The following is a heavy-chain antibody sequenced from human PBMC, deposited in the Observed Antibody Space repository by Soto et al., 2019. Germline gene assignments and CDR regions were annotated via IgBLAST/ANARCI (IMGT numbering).Heavy chain of an antibody. CDR1: GGSISSSSYY. V-gene: IGHV4-39*01. CDR2: IYYSGST. CDR3: ARHARITMVRGLIAPGPFDY. D-gene: IGHD3-10*01. Sequence: SETLSLTCTVSGGSISSSSYYWGWIRQPPGKGLEWIGSIYYSGSTYYNQSLKSRVTISVDTSKNQFSLKLSSVTAADTAVYYCARHARITMVRGLIAPGPFDYWGQGTLVTVS. J-gene: IGHJ4*02.